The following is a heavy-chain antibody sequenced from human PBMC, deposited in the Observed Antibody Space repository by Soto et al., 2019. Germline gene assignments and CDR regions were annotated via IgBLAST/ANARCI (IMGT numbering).Heavy chain of an antibody. CDR3: ARKHSSDSTGYDYFDS. V-gene: IGHV3-21*01. Sequence: EVQLVESGGGLVEPGGSLRLSCTGSGFSFYDSDMTWVRQAPGKGLERVSSISRGGSFMFYAESFKGRFTLSRNNAKNPLFLQMNSLSVEVTSFYFSARKHSSDSTGYDYFDSWGQGTLVTVSS. J-gene: IGHJ4*02. CDR1: GFSFYDSD. CDR2: ISRGGSFM. D-gene: IGHD3-3*02.